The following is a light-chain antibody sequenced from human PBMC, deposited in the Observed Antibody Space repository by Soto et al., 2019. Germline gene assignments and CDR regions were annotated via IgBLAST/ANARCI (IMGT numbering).Light chain of an antibody. CDR3: AAWDDSLSALV. V-gene: IGLV1-47*01. CDR2: RND. CDR1: SSNIESNY. J-gene: IGLJ3*02. Sequence: QAVVTQPPSASGTPGQRVTISCSGSSSNIESNYVYWYQQLSGSAPKLLIYRNDQRPSGVPDRFSGSKSGTSASLAISGLRSEDEADYYCAAWDDSLSALVFGGGTKLTVL.